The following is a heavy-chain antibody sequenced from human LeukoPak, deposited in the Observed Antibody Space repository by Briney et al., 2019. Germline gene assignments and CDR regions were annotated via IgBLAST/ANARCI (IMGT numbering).Heavy chain of an antibody. CDR2: IKPDVGGT. Sequence: ASVKVSCKASGYTFTGHYMHWVRQAPRQGLEWMGWIKPDVGGTTYAQIFQGRVTMTRDTSISTAYLELSSLRSDDAAVYYCATVVAGVTCDHWGQGTLVTVSS. CDR1: GYTFTGHY. V-gene: IGHV1-2*02. J-gene: IGHJ4*02. D-gene: IGHD2-2*01. CDR3: ATVVAGVTCDH.